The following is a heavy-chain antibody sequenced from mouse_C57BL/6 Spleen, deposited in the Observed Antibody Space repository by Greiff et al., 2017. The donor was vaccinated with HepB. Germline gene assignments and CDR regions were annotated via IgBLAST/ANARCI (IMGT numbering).Heavy chain of an antibody. CDR1: GYTFTSYW. CDR3: ARGPLDYGSSYWYFDV. CDR2: IHPSDSDT. V-gene: IGHV1-74*01. D-gene: IGHD1-1*01. J-gene: IGHJ1*03. Sequence: QVQLQQPGAELVKPGASVKVSCKASGYTFTSYWMHWVKQRPGQGLEWIGRIHPSDSDTNYNQKFKGKATLTVDKSSSTAYMQLSSLTSEDSAVYYCARGPLDYGSSYWYFDVWGTGTTVTVSS.